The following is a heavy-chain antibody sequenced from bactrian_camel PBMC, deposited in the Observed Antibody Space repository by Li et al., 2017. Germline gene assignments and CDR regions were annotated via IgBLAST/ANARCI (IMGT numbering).Heavy chain of an antibody. V-gene: IGHV3-3*01. D-gene: IGHD4*01. CDR2: IVTATGRT. CDR1: RTGYCYY. Sequence: HVQLVESGGGLVQAGGSLRLSCAFSRTGYCYYMGWFRQAPGKEREGLGAIVTATGRTFYPDSVKGRFSISQDGPKSTVYLQMNNMRPEDTAMYYCAAGNDYSDYDLCAVGPDTEYEYKHWGQGTQVTVS. CDR3: AAGNDYSDYDLCAVGPDTEYEYKH. J-gene: IGHJ4*01.